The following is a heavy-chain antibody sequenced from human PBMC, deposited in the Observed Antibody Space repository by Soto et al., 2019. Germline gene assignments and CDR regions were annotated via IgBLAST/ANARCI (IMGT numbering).Heavy chain of an antibody. V-gene: IGHV5-10-1*01. CDR1: GYSFTSYW. J-gene: IGHJ6*01. Sequence: GESLKISCKGSGYSFTSYWISWVRQMPGKGLEWMGRIDPSDSYTNYSPSFQGHVTISADKSISTAYLQWSSLKASDTAMYYCVCGYSSEGMDVWGQGTTVNVSS. CDR2: IDPSDSYT. D-gene: IGHD5-12*01. CDR3: VCGYSSEGMDV.